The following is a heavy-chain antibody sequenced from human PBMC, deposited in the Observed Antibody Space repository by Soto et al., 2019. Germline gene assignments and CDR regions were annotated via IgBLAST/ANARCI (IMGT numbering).Heavy chain of an antibody. CDR2: IHYSGTT. V-gene: IGHV4-59*08. CDR1: GTSISSYY. D-gene: IGHD1-26*01. J-gene: IGHJ6*02. CDR3: ARQRPTDGRWEFANYYGMDV. Sequence: ETLSLTCTVSGTSISSYYWSWIRQPPGKGLEWIANIHYSGTTNYNPSLASRVTLSVDTSKNQFSLKLSSVTAADTAVYYCARQRPTDGRWEFANYYGMDVWGQGTPVTVSS.